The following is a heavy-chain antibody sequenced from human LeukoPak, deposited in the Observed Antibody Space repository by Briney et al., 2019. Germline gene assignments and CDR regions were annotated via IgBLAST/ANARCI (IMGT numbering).Heavy chain of an antibody. CDR1: GGSIINYY. J-gene: IGHJ6*03. CDR3: ARLKYYDSTGYSPGYYMDV. D-gene: IGHD3-22*01. V-gene: IGHV4-4*07. Sequence: SETLSLTCTVSGGSIINYYWSWIRQSAGAGLEWVGRIYITGSTNYNPSLQSRLSMSVDTSKNQFSLRLTSVSAADTAVYYCARLKYYDSTGYSPGYYMDVWGKGITVTVSS. CDR2: IYITGST.